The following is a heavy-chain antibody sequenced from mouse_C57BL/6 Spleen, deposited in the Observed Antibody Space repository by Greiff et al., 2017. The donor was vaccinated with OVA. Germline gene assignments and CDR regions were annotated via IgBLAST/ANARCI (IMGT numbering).Heavy chain of an antibody. V-gene: IGHV1-69*01. Sequence: QVQLQQSGAELVMPGASVKLSCKASGYTFTSYWMHWVKQRPGQGLEWIGEIDPSDSYTNYNQKFKGKSTLTVDKSSSTSYMQLRSLTSEDSAVYYCARAPYYYGRSSPFAYWGQGTLVTVSA. CDR1: GYTFTSYW. CDR3: ARAPYYYGRSSPFAY. CDR2: IDPSDSYT. J-gene: IGHJ3*01. D-gene: IGHD1-1*01.